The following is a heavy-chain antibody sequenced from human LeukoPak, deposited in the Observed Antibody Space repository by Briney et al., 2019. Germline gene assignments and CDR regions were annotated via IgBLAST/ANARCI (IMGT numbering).Heavy chain of an antibody. CDR1: GYTFTSYA. V-gene: IGHV7-4-1*02. J-gene: IGHJ6*03. Sequence: GASVKVSCKASGYTFTSYAMIWVRQAPGQGLEWMGWINTNTGNPTYAQGFTGRFVFSLDTSVSTAYLQISSLKAEDTAVYYCARASDPNYYYYYMDVWGKGTTVTVSS. CDR2: INTNTGNP. CDR3: ARASDPNYYYYYMDV.